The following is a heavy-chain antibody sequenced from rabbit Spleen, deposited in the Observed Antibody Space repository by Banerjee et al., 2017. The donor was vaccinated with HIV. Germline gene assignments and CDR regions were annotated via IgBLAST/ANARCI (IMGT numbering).Heavy chain of an antibody. CDR2: IYVRDSSKT. D-gene: IGHD1-1*01. CDR1: GIDFSSSYW. CDR3: VRDYKFYFNL. V-gene: IGHV1S45*01. Sequence: QEQLVESGGGLVQPEGSLTLTCKASGIDFSSSYWMCWVRQAPGKGLEWIACIYVRDSSKTWYATWAKGRFTISKTSTTVTLQMISLTAADTATYFCVRDYKFYFNLWGPGTLVTVS. J-gene: IGHJ4*01.